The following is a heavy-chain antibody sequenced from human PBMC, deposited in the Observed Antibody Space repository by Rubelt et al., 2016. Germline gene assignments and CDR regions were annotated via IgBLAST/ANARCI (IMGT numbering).Heavy chain of an antibody. CDR1: GYTFTSYA. CDR3: ARDWTPYSLEWLPNWFDP. CDR2: INAGNGNT. Sequence: QVQLVQSGAEVKKPGASVKVSCKASGYTFTSYAMHWVRQAPGHRLEWMGWINAGNGNTKYSQKFQGRVTVAREAAESTAYMGLGSRRSDAMAVYYCARDWTPYSLEWLPNWFDPWGQGTLVTVSS. J-gene: IGHJ5*02. V-gene: IGHV1-3*01. D-gene: IGHD3-3*01.